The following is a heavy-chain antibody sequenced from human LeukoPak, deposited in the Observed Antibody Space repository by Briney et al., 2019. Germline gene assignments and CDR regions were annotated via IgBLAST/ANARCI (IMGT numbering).Heavy chain of an antibody. CDR2: ICSDGNNK. V-gene: IGHV3-30*02. J-gene: IGHJ5*02. CDR3: ARDTGDYYDSSGYYYAGWFDP. CDR1: GFTFSSYG. Sequence: GGSLRLSCAASGFTFSSYGMHWVRQAPGKGLEWVAFICSDGNNKFYADSLKGRFTVFRDNSRNNVYLQMNSLRIEDTAVYYCARDTGDYYDSSGYYYAGWFDPWGQGTLVTVSS. D-gene: IGHD3-22*01.